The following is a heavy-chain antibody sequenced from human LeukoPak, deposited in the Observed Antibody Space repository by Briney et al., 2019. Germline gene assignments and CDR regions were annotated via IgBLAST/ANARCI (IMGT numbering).Heavy chain of an antibody. CDR2: ISGSGGST. V-gene: IGHV3-23*01. CDR1: GFTFSSHA. CDR3: AKTAERYGDYHWFDY. J-gene: IGHJ4*02. Sequence: GGSLRLSCAASGFTFSSHAMSWVRQAPGKGLEWVSAISGSGGSTYYADSVKGRFTISRDNSKNTLYLQMNSLRAEDTALYYCAKTAERYGDYHWFDYWGQRTLVTVSS. D-gene: IGHD4-17*01.